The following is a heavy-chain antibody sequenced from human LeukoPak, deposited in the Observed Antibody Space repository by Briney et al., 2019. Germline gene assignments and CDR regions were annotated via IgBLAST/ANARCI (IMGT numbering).Heavy chain of an antibody. V-gene: IGHV3-66*03. CDR3: ARTTEGGYTYGYFYYYYMDV. Sequence: PGGSLRLSCTVSGFTVSSNSMSWVRQAPGKGLEWVSFIYSDNTHYSDSVKGRFTISRDNSKNTLYLQMNSLRAADTAVYYCARTTEGGYTYGYFYYYYMDVWGKGTTVTISS. CDR1: GFTVSSNS. CDR2: IYSDNT. J-gene: IGHJ6*03. D-gene: IGHD5-18*01.